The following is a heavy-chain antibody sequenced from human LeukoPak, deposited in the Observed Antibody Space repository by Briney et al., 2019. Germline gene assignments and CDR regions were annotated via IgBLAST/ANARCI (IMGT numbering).Heavy chain of an antibody. D-gene: IGHD3-9*01. Sequence: PSETVSLTCTVSGGSISSHYWSWIRQPPGKGLEWIGYIYYSGSTNYNPSLKSRVTISVDTSKNQFSLKLSSVTAADTAVYYCARYVLTGYYIRYFDYWGQGTLVTVSS. CDR1: GGSISSHY. CDR2: IYYSGST. V-gene: IGHV4-59*11. CDR3: ARYVLTGYYIRYFDY. J-gene: IGHJ4*02.